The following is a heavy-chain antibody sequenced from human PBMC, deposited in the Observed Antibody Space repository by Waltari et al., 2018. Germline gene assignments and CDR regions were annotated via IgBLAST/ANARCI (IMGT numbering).Heavy chain of an antibody. D-gene: IGHD4-17*01. CDR1: GGTFSSYA. CDR2: ISGSGGST. CDR3: AKDLYGSFDY. V-gene: IGHV3-23*04. Sequence: VQLVQSGAEVKKPGSSVKVSCKASGGTFSSYAMSWVRQAPGKGLEWVSAISGSGGSTYYADSVKGRFTISRDNSKNTLYLQMNSLRAEDTAVYYCAKDLYGSFDYWGQGTLVTVSS. J-gene: IGHJ4*02.